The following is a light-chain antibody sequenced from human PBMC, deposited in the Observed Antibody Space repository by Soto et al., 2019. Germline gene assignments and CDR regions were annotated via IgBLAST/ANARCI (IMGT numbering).Light chain of an antibody. CDR3: QYYKESST. Sequence: DIQMTQSPSTLSASVGDRVTITCRARQSISSWLAWSQQKPGKAPKLLIHQASSSEIGVPPRFSGSGFGTEFTLTISSLQPDDFATYYCQYYKESSTFGQGTRLEIK. CDR1: QSISSW. CDR2: QAS. J-gene: IGKJ1*01. V-gene: IGKV1-5*03.